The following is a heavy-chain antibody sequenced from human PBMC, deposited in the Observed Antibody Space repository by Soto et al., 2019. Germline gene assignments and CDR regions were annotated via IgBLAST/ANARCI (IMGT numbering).Heavy chain of an antibody. J-gene: IGHJ5*02. CDR1: GYYFTGYY. D-gene: IGHD2-2*01. CDR2: INPNSGVT. V-gene: IGHV1-2*02. Sequence: QVRLVQSGAEMKKPGASVKISCKASGYYFTGYYMHWVRQAPGQGLEWMGWINPNSGVTNYAQRFQGRVTMTRDTSISTAYLEVKRLTSDDTAFYSCATNLFSSTSRGSDFDPWGQGTLVIVSS. CDR3: ATNLFSSTSRGSDFDP.